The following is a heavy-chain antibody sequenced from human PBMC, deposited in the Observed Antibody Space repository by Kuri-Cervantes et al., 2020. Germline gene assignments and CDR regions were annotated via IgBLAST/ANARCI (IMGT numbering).Heavy chain of an antibody. D-gene: IGHD2-8*02. V-gene: IGHV1-2*02. J-gene: IGHJ4*02. CDR3: ARACCTGECSPGNS. CDR2: INPNSGGA. CDR1: GYTFTGYN. Sequence: ASVKVSCKASGYTFTGYNLHWVRQAPGEGLEWMGWINPNSGGANYAQKYQGRVTMTRDTSIYTAYMELSSLRSDDTAVYYCARACCTGECSPGNSWGQGTLVTVSS.